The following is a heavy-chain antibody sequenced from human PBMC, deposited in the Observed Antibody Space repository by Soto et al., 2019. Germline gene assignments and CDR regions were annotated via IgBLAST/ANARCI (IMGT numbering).Heavy chain of an antibody. J-gene: IGHJ2*01. V-gene: IGHV3-30-3*01. CDR1: GFTFSSYA. CDR2: ISYDGSNK. Sequence: QVQLVESGGGVVQPGRSLRLSCAASGFTFSSYAMHWVRQAPGKGLEWVAVISYDGSNKYYADSVKGRFTISRANSMNTLYLQMNSLRAEDTAVYYCARPLWRDDYNWGYFDLWGRGTLVTVSS. CDR3: ARPLWRDDYNWGYFDL. D-gene: IGHD4-4*01.